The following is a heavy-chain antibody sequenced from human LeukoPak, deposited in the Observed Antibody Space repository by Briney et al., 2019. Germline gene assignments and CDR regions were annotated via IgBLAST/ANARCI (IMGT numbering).Heavy chain of an antibody. Sequence: ASVKVSCKASGYTFTSYGISWVRQAPGQGLEWMGWISTYNGNTKYAQKFQGRVTMTRDTSTSTVYMELSSLRSEDTAVYYCARGGASYWGQGTLVTVSS. CDR1: GYTFTSYG. CDR2: ISTYNGNT. V-gene: IGHV1-18*01. D-gene: IGHD1-26*01. CDR3: ARGGASY. J-gene: IGHJ4*02.